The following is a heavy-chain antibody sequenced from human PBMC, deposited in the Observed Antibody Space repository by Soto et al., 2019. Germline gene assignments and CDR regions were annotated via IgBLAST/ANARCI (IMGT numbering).Heavy chain of an antibody. V-gene: IGHV1-69*01. CDR1: GGILSSYV. CDR2: FIPMYGTA. CDR3: ASDFGGCSAGSRRYNWFDP. Sequence: QVQLVQSGAEVKKPGSSVKVSCKASGGILSSYVISWVRQAPGQGLEWMGGFIPMYGTANYAEKFQGRGTITADEATTRSKQELSRLRPEDRPKDYEASDFGGCSAGSRRYNWFDPWGQGTLVSVSS. D-gene: IGHD2-15*01. J-gene: IGHJ5*02.